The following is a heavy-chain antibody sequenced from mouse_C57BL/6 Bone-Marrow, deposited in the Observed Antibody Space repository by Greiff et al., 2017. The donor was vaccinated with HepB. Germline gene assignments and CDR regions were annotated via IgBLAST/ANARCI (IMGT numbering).Heavy chain of an antibody. J-gene: IGHJ3*01. Sequence: QVQLQQPGAELVKPGASVKMSCKASGYTFTSYWITWVKQRPGQGLEWIGEIYPGSGSTNYNEKFKSKATLPVDTSSSTAYMQLSSLTSEDSAVYYCASYGDAYWGQGTLVTVSA. V-gene: IGHV1-55*01. CDR1: GYTFTSYW. D-gene: IGHD1-1*02. CDR3: ASYGDAY. CDR2: IYPGSGST.